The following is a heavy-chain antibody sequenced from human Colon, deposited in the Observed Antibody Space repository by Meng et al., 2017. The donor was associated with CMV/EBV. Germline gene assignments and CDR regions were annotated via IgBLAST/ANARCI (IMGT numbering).Heavy chain of an antibody. Sequence: GESLKISCAGSGFTFNNYWMTWVRQAPGKGLEWVANIRHDAGNEQYYLESVKGRFTISRDNARNSVYLQMNSLRADDTAIYYCAKVNTQYCSSLSCPKGGFDPWGQGTRVTVSS. D-gene: IGHD2-2*01. CDR3: AKVNTQYCSSLSCPKGGFDP. V-gene: IGHV3-7*01. CDR2: IRHDAGNEQ. CDR1: GFTFNNYW. J-gene: IGHJ5*02.